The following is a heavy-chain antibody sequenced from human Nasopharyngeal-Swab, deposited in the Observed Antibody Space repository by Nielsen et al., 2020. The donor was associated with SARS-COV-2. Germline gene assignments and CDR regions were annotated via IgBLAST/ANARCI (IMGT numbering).Heavy chain of an antibody. J-gene: IGHJ6*02. CDR3: ARAVEAYYYYGMDV. Sequence: WVRQAPVQGLEWMGGIIPIFGTANSAQKFQGRVTITADESTSTAYMELSSLRSEDTAVYYCARAVEAYYYYGMDVWGQGTTVTVSS. V-gene: IGHV1-69*01. D-gene: IGHD5-24*01. CDR2: IIPIFGTA.